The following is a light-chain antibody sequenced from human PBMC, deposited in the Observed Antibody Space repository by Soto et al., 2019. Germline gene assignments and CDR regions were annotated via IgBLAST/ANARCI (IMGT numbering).Light chain of an antibody. CDR1: SSDVGGYNY. CDR2: DVS. J-gene: IGLJ1*01. Sequence: QSVLTQPASGSGFPGQSITISCTGTSSDVGGYNYVSWYQQHPGKAPKFMIYDVSNRPSGVSNRFSGSKSGNTASLTISGLQAEDEADYYCSSYTTSNTRQIVFGTGTKATVL. CDR3: SSYTTSNTRQIV. V-gene: IGLV2-14*01.